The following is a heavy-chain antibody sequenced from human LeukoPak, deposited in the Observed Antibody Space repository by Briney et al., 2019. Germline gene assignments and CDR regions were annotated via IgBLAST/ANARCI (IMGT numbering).Heavy chain of an antibody. CDR3: ARDTSGSYFDY. Sequence: PGGSLRLSCAASGFTFSDYYMSWIRQAPGKGLEWVSYISSSSSYTNYADSVKGRFTISRDNAKNSLYLQMNGLRAEDTAVYYCARDTSGSYFDYWGQGTLVTVSS. D-gene: IGHD1-26*01. J-gene: IGHJ4*02. CDR2: ISSSSSYT. V-gene: IGHV3-11*05. CDR1: GFTFSDYY.